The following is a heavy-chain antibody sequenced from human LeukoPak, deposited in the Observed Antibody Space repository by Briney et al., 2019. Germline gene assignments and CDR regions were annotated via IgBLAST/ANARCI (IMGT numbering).Heavy chain of an antibody. CDR1: GYSISSTYY. V-gene: IGHV4-38-2*02. CDR2: ISHSGNT. J-gene: IGHJ4*02. Sequence: PSETLSLTCTVSGYSISSTYYGAWIRQPPGKGLEWIATISHSGNTYYTPSLGSRLTISLDTSKRHFSLRLSSVTAADTALYYCARVNAPVATFDYWGLGTLVAVSS. CDR3: ARVNAPVATFDY. D-gene: IGHD1-1*01.